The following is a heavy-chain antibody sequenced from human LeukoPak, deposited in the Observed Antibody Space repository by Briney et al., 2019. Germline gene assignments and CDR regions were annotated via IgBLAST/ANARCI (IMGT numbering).Heavy chain of an antibody. D-gene: IGHD2-2*01. CDR3: ARVYQSAEYYFDY. CDR1: GGSIDSYY. CDR2: ICYTGST. Sequence: PSETLSLTSTVSGGSIDSYYWSWIRQPPGKGLEWIGYICYTGSTEYHPSLKSRVTISLDTSKNQFSLKLTSVTAADTAVYYCARVYQSAEYYFDYWGQGNLVSVSS. J-gene: IGHJ4*02. V-gene: IGHV4-59*01.